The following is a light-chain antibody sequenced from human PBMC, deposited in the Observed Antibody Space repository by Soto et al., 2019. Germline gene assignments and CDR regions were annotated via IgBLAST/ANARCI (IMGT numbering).Light chain of an antibody. CDR3: QSYDSSLSAHYV. CDR2: GNS. J-gene: IGLJ1*01. Sequence: QSSLTQPPSVSGAPGQRFTISCTGSSSNIGATYDVQWYQQLPGTAPKLLIYGNSNRPSGVPDRFSGSKSGTSASLAITGLQADDEADYYCQSYDSSLSAHYVFGTGTKVTVL. CDR1: SSNIGATYD. V-gene: IGLV1-40*01.